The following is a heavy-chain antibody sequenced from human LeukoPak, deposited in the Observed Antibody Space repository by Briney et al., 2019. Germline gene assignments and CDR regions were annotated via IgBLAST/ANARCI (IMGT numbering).Heavy chain of an antibody. CDR1: GGSFSGYY. Sequence: PSETLSLTCAVYGGSFSGYYWSWIRQPAGKGLEWIGRIYTSGSTNYNPSLKSRVTMSVDTSKNQFSLKLSSVTAADTAVYYCARDSSGYYQVFDYWGQGTLVTVSS. CDR2: IYTSGST. CDR3: ARDSSGYYQVFDY. V-gene: IGHV4-4*07. J-gene: IGHJ4*02. D-gene: IGHD3-22*01.